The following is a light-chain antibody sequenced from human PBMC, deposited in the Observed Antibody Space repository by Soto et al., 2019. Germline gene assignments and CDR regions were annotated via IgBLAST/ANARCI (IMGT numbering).Light chain of an antibody. CDR3: VQPLRSWT. J-gene: IGKJ1*01. CDR2: LGS. V-gene: IGKV2-28*01. Sequence: DIVMTQSPLSLPVTPGEPASISCRSSQSLLHSNGYNYLDWYLQKPGQSPQLLIYLGSNRASGVPDRFSGSGSGTDFTLKISRVEAEDVGVYYCVQPLRSWTFGQGTKVDIK. CDR1: QSLLHSNGYNY.